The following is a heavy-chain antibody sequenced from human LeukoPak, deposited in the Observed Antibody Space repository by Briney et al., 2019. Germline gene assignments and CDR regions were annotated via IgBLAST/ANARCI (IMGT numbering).Heavy chain of an antibody. CDR1: GGSISSYY. V-gene: IGHV4-59*12. J-gene: IGHJ4*02. Sequence: SETLSLTCTVSGGSISSYYWSWIRRPPGKGLEWIGEIYHSGSTNYNPSLKSRVTISVDKSKNQFSLKLSSVTAADTAVYYCARSGGGYGSGSYYYFDYWGQGTLVTVSS. CDR2: IYHSGST. D-gene: IGHD3-10*01. CDR3: ARSGGGYGSGSYYYFDY.